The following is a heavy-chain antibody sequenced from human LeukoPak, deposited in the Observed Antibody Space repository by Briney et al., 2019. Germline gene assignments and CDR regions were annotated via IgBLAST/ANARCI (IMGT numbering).Heavy chain of an antibody. J-gene: IGHJ4*02. Sequence: GGSLRLSCAASGFTFNNYAMSWVRQTPDRVLEWVASISYDGKKDFYGDSVKGRFTISRDNSKNTLYLQMNSLRAEDTAVYYCAKDLLYYGSGSQMGYWGQGTLVTVSS. CDR3: AKDLLYYGSGSQMGY. CDR2: ISYDGKKD. D-gene: IGHD3-10*01. V-gene: IGHV3-30*04. CDR1: GFTFNNYA.